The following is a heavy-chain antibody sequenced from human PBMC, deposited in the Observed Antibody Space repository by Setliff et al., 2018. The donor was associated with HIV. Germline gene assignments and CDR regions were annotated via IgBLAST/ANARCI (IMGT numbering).Heavy chain of an antibody. CDR3: ARDPPLAAAGGPDAFDI. D-gene: IGHD6-13*01. Sequence: ASVKVSCKASGYTFTSYGISWVRQAPGQGLEWMGWISAYNGNTNYAQKLQGRVTMTTDTSTSTAYMGPRSLRSDDTAVYYCARDPPLAAAGGPDAFDIWGQGTMVTVSS. CDR1: GYTFTSYG. CDR2: ISAYNGNT. V-gene: IGHV1-18*01. J-gene: IGHJ3*02.